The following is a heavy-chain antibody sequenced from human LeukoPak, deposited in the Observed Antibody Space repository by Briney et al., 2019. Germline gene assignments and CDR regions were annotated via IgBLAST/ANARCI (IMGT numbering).Heavy chain of an antibody. V-gene: IGHV3-30*02. J-gene: IGHJ4*02. CDR3: AKGIRITMVRGDLY. Sequence: PGGSLRLSCAASGFTFSSYGMHWVRQAPGKGLEWVAFIRYDGSNKYYADSVKGRFTISRDNSKNTLYLQMNSLRAEDTAVYYCAKGIRITMVRGDLYWGQGTLVTVSS. CDR2: IRYDGSNK. D-gene: IGHD3-10*01. CDR1: GFTFSSYG.